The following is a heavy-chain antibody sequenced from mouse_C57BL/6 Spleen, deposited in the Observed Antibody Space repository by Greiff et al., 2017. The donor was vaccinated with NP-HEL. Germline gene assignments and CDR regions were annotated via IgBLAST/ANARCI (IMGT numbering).Heavy chain of an antibody. D-gene: IGHD4-1*02. CDR3: ARLPQLGPYAMDY. J-gene: IGHJ4*01. CDR1: GFTFSSYG. Sequence: EVKLVESGGDLVKPGGSLKLSCAASGFTFSSYGMSWVRQTPDKRLEWVATISSGGSYTYYLDSVKGRFNISRDNAKNTLYLQMSSLKSEDTAMYYCARLPQLGPYAMDYWGQGTSVTVSS. CDR2: ISSGGSYT. V-gene: IGHV5-6*01.